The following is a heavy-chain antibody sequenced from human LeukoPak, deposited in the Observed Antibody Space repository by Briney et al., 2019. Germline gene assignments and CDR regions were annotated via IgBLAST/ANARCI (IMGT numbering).Heavy chain of an antibody. Sequence: GGSLRLSCAASGYIFSNYAMTWVRQAPGERLEWVSGISHNGDRIYYADSVKGRFTISRDNSKNTLYLQMNSLRPEDTALYYCTKDSVAAAGTAWFDPWGQGTLVTVSS. CDR2: ISHNGDRI. V-gene: IGHV3-23*01. D-gene: IGHD6-13*01. J-gene: IGHJ5*02. CDR1: GYIFSNYA. CDR3: TKDSVAAAGTAWFDP.